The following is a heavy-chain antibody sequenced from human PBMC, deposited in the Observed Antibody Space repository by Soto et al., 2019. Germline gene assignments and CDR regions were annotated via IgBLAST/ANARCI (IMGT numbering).Heavy chain of an antibody. CDR2: INPNTGGT. V-gene: IGHV1-2*02. Sequence: ASVKVSCKXSGYTFTGYYMHWVRQAPGQGLEWMGWINPNTGGTNYAQKFQGRVTMTRDTSITTAYMELSRLRSDDTAVYYCARVFDTSGYGYWGQGTLVTVS. CDR1: GYTFTGYY. J-gene: IGHJ4*02. CDR3: ARVFDTSGYGY. D-gene: IGHD3-22*01.